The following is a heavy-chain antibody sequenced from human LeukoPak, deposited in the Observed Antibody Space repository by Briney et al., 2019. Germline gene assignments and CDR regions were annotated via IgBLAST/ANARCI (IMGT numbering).Heavy chain of an antibody. CDR3: VKVQYGLRSYYRYDAFDI. CDR2: ISWNSGRI. V-gene: IGHV3-9*01. CDR1: GFTFDDYA. D-gene: IGHD3-10*01. J-gene: IGHJ3*02. Sequence: PGRCLRLSCAASGFTFDDYAMHWVRQAPGKGLEWVSGISWNSGRIGFAQSVKGRLTISTEKDKKTLYMKIKSLRDEDTALYYCVKVQYGLRSYYRYDAFDIWGQGTMVTVSS.